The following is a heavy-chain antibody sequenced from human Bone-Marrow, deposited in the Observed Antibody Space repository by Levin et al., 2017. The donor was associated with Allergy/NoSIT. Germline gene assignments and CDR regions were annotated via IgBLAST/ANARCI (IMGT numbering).Heavy chain of an antibody. D-gene: IGHD2-21*02. CDR1: GFTFNSHS. CDR3: ARDSSYCGGDCYSVDFDS. CDR2: ISSGSTYT. J-gene: IGHJ4*02. V-gene: IGHV3-21*06. Sequence: ETLSLTCAASGFTFNSHSMNWVRQAPGKGLEWVSSISSGSTYTYYADSVKGRFTVSRDNAKNSLYLQMNSLRGEDTAMYYCARDSSYCGGDCYSVDFDSWGQGTLVTVSS.